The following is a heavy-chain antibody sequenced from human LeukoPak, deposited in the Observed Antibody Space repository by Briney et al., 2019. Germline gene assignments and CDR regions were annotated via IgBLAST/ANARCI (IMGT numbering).Heavy chain of an antibody. CDR2: IYYSGST. J-gene: IGHJ4*02. D-gene: IGHD3-22*01. CDR1: GGSINRYY. CDR3: ARVKAYYYDSSGYRIKNYFDY. Sequence: SETLSLTCSVSGGSINRYYWNWIRQPPGKGLEGIGFIYYSGSTYYNPSLKSRVTISVDTSKNQFSLKLSSVTAADTAVYYCARVKAYYYDSSGYRIKNYFDYWGQGTLVTVSS. V-gene: IGHV4-59*12.